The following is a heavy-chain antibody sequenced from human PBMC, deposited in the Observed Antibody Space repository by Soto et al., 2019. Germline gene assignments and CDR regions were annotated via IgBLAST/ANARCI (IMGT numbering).Heavy chain of an antibody. CDR3: AQYSSSPVYYYYGMDV. CDR2: IIPIFGTA. Sequence: GASVKVSCKASGGTFYTYTFSWVRQAPGQGLEWMGGIIPIFGTANYAQKFQGRVTITADKSTSTAYMELSSLRSEDTAVYYCAQYSSSPVYYYYGMDVWGQGTTVTVSS. CDR1: GGTFYTYT. J-gene: IGHJ6*02. D-gene: IGHD6-6*01. V-gene: IGHV1-69*06.